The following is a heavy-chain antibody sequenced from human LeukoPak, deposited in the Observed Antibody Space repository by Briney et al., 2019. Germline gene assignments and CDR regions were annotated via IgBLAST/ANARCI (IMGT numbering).Heavy chain of an antibody. Sequence: SETLSLTCTVSGGSLSSFYWSWIRQPPGKGLEWIGSIYYSGSTYYNPSLKSRVTISVDTSKNQFSLKLSSVTAADTAVYYCATPPFSGYGADAFDIWGQGTMVTVSS. D-gene: IGHD3-22*01. J-gene: IGHJ3*02. V-gene: IGHV4-39*01. CDR1: GGSLSSFY. CDR3: ATPPFSGYGADAFDI. CDR2: IYYSGST.